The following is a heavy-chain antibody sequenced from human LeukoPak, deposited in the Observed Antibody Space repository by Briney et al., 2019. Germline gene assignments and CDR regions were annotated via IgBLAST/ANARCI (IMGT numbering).Heavy chain of an antibody. CDR1: GFTFSSYS. D-gene: IGHD1-14*01. J-gene: IGHJ4*02. CDR3: TRLAAAGSGRWAPDY. Sequence: GGSLRLSCGAYGFTFSSYSMNWVRQAPGKGLEWVSCISSSSSYIYYADSVKGRFTISRDNAKNSVYLQMSGLTTEDTAVYYCTRLAAAGSGRWAPDYWGQGTLVTVSS. CDR2: ISSSSSYI. V-gene: IGHV3-21*06.